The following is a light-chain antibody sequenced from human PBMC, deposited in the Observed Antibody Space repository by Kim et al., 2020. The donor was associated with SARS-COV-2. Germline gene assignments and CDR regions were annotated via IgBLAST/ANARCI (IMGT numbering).Light chain of an antibody. Sequence: EVVLTQSPGTVSLSPGERATLSCRASQSISSNYLAWYQQKPGQAPTLLIYGASSRATGIPDRFRGSGSGTDFTLIITRLEPEDFAVYYCQQYGGSLQTFGQETKLE. CDR1: QSISSNY. J-gene: IGKJ2*01. CDR3: QQYGGSLQT. CDR2: GAS. V-gene: IGKV3-20*01.